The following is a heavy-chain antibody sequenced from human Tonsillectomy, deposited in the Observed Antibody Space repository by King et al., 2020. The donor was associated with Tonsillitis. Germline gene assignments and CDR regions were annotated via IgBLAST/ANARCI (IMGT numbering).Heavy chain of an antibody. Sequence: QLVQSGAEVEKPGSSVRVSCKSTGGTFSTYTISWVRQAPGQGLEWMGGNIPIFGTANYAQKFQGRVTITADESTSTAYMELSGLRSEDTAVYYCAREWEANYYYYGMDVWGQGTTVTVSS. CDR2: NIPIFGTA. CDR3: AREWEANYYYYGMDV. D-gene: IGHD1-26*01. J-gene: IGHJ6*02. CDR1: GGTFSTYT. V-gene: IGHV1-69*12.